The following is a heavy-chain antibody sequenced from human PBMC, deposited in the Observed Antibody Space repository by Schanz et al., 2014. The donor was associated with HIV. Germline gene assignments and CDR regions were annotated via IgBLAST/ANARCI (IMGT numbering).Heavy chain of an antibody. Sequence: QVQLQQWGAGLLRPSETLSLTCAVYGGSLSGYYWSWVRQPPGKGLEWIGEIYHTGSTTSNPSLKSRVPMSVATSKNQFSLKLSSVTAADTALYYCARAGYYFGSGSSFPLAYWGQGTLVTVSS. CDR3: ARAGYYFGSGSSFPLAY. CDR1: GGSLSGYY. D-gene: IGHD3-10*01. CDR2: IYHTGST. V-gene: IGHV4-34*01. J-gene: IGHJ4*02.